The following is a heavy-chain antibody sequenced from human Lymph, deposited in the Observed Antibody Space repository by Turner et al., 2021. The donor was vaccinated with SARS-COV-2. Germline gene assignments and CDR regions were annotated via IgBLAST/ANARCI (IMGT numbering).Heavy chain of an antibody. D-gene: IGHD1-1*01. Sequence: EVQLVETGGGVIQPGGSLGLTFAASGFTVSSNYMTWVRQAPGKGLEWVSLIYSGGSTYSADSVKGRFTISRNNSKNTLYLQMNSLRAEDTAIYYCARDLQLYGMDVWGQGTTVTVSS. V-gene: IGHV3-53*02. CDR2: IYSGGST. CDR1: GFTVSSNY. CDR3: ARDLQLYGMDV. J-gene: IGHJ6*02.